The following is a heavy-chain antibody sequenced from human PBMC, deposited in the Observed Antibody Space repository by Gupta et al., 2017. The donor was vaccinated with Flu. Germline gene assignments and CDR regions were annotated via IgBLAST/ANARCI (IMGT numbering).Heavy chain of an antibody. CDR1: GFTFSSYS. CDR3: AGDYCSGGSCYSELDY. Sequence: EVQLVESGGGLVQPGGSLRLSCAASGFTFSSYSMNWGRQAPGKGLEWVSYISSSSSTIYYADSVKGRFTISRDNAKNSLYLQMNSLRDEDTAVYYCAGDYCSGGSCYSELDYWGQGTLVTVSS. V-gene: IGHV3-48*02. D-gene: IGHD2-15*01. J-gene: IGHJ4*02. CDR2: ISSSSSTI.